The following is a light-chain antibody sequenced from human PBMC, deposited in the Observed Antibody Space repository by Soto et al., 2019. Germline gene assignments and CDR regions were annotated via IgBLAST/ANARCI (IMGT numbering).Light chain of an antibody. CDR2: EVS. CDR3: SSHTSYSTRA. J-gene: IGLJ1*01. V-gene: IGLV2-14*01. CDR1: SSDVGGYNY. Sequence: QSVLTQPASVSGFPGQSIGISCTGTSSDVGGYNYVSWYQQHPGKAPKLMIHEVSNRPSGISDRFSGSKSGNTASLTISGLQADDEADYYCSSHTSYSTRAFGTGTKVTVL.